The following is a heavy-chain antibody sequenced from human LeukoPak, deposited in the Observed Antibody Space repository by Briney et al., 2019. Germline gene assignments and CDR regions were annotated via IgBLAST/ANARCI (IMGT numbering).Heavy chain of an antibody. CDR1: GFTFSTYA. CDR3: ARAGRGLRYFDWLTYDY. CDR2: FSGSGGST. D-gene: IGHD3-9*01. V-gene: IGHV3-23*01. J-gene: IGHJ4*02. Sequence: GGSLRLSCAASGFTFSTYAMSWVRQAPGKGLEWVSAFSGSGGSTYYADSVKGRVTISRDNSKNTLYLQMNSLRAEDTAVYYCARAGRGLRYFDWLTYDYWGQGTLVTVSS.